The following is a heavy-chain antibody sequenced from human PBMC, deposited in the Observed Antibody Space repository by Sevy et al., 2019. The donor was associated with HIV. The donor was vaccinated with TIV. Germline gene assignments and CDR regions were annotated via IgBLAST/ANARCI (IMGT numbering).Heavy chain of an antibody. Sequence: GGSLRLSCAASGFTFSAYYMTWIRQAPGKGLEWVSKISSGSTYTNYPDSVKGRFTVSRDNAKNSLYLQMNSLRAEDTAVYYCARSRSNYGDYYFDYWGQGTLVTVSS. CDR2: ISSGSTYT. D-gene: IGHD4-17*01. CDR3: ARSRSNYGDYYFDY. V-gene: IGHV3-11*06. J-gene: IGHJ4*02. CDR1: GFTFSAYY.